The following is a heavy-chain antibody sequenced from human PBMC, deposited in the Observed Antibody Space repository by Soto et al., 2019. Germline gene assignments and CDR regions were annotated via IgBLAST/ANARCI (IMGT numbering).Heavy chain of an antibody. J-gene: IGHJ4*02. CDR1: GFTFSSYW. Sequence: EVQLVESGGGLVQPGGSLRLSCAASGFTFSSYWMSWVRQAPGKGLEWVANIKQDGSEKYYVDSVKGRFTISRDNAKNSLYLQMDSLRAEDTAVYYCASERNYYGSGSSRYWGQGTLVTVSS. CDR2: IKQDGSEK. CDR3: ASERNYYGSGSSRY. D-gene: IGHD3-10*01. V-gene: IGHV3-7*05.